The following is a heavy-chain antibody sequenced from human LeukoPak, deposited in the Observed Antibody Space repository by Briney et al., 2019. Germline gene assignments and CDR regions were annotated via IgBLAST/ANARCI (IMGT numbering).Heavy chain of an antibody. V-gene: IGHV5-51*01. J-gene: IGHJ4*02. D-gene: IGHD1-26*01. CDR2: IDPGDSDA. Sequence: GESLKISCKASGYSFTSYWTAWVRQMPGKGLEWMGIIDPGDSDARYSPSFQGQVTISVDKSITTAYLQWSSLKVSDTALYYCARESVGAFDLWGQGTLVTVAS. CDR3: ARESVGAFDL. CDR1: GYSFTSYW.